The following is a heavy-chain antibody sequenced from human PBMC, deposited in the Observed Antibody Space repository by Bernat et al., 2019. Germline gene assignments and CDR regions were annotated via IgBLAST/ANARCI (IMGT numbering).Heavy chain of an antibody. CDR2: INGDGRST. CDR1: GFNFSNYW. D-gene: IGHD3-10*02. V-gene: IGHV3-74*01. Sequence: EVQLVESGGGLVQPGGSLRLSCAASGFNFSNYWMQWVRQAPGKGLAWVSRINGDGRSTDYADSVKGRFTIARDNTKNTVFLQMNSLRAEDSAVYYCARVQVTIFDYWGQGTLVTVSA. J-gene: IGHJ4*02. CDR3: ARVQVTIFDY.